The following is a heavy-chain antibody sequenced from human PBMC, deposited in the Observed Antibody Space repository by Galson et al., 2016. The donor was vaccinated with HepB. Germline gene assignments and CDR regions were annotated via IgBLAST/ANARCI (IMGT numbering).Heavy chain of an antibody. CDR2: INHSGST. V-gene: IGHV4-34*01. D-gene: IGHD6-19*01. CDR3: ATSGIAVAGNDY. CDR1: SGSFSGYY. Sequence: SETLSLTCAVSSGSFSGYYWSWIRQSPGKGLEWIGEINHSGSTNYKSSLKSRVTISVDTSKRQFSLKLRSVTAADTAVYYCATSGIAVAGNDYWGQGTLVTVS. J-gene: IGHJ4*02.